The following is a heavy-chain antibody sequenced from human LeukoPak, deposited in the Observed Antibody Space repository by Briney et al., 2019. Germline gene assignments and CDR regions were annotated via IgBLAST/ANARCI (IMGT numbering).Heavy chain of an antibody. V-gene: IGHV1-2*02. Sequence: ASVKVSSKASGYTLTDYYIHWVRQAPGQGLEWMGWINPNSGVTNYAQKFQGRVTMTRDTSISTAYMELSRLRSDDTAVYYCARAHMTTVTLGDYWGQGTLVTVSS. CDR2: INPNSGVT. CDR3: ARAHMTTVTLGDY. CDR1: GYTLTDYY. J-gene: IGHJ4*02. D-gene: IGHD4-11*01.